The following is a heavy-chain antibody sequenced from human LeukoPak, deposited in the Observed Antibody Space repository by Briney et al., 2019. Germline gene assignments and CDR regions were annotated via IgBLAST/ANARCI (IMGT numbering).Heavy chain of an antibody. CDR3: ARGGGYSYGFSDY. V-gene: IGHV3-74*01. J-gene: IGHJ4*02. Sequence: PGGSLRLSCAASGFTFSSYWMHWVRQAPGTGLVWVSRINSDGSSTSYADSVKGRFTISRDNAKNALYLQMNSLRAEDTAVYYCARGGGYSYGFSDYWGQGTLVTVSS. D-gene: IGHD5-18*01. CDR1: GFTFSSYW. CDR2: INSDGSST.